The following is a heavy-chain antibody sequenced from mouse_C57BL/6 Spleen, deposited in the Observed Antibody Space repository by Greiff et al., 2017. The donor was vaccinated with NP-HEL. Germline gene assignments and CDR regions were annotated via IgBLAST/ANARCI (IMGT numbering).Heavy chain of an antibody. CDR3: ARSYGISDYFDY. Sequence: VQLQQSGPELVKPGASVKMSCKASGYTFTDYNMHWVKQSPGKSLEWIGYINPNNGGTSYNQKFKGKATLTVNKSSSTAYMELRSLTSEDSAVYYCARSYGISDYFDYWGKGTTLTVSS. D-gene: IGHD1-1*01. CDR1: GYTFTDYN. V-gene: IGHV1-22*01. J-gene: IGHJ2*01. CDR2: INPNNGGT.